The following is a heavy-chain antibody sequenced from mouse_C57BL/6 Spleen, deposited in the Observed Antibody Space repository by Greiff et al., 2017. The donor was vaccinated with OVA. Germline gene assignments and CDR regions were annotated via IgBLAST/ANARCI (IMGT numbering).Heavy chain of an antibody. Sequence: QVQLQQPGAELVKPGASVKLSCKASGYTFTSYWMHWVKQRPGRGLEWIGRIDPNSGGTKYNEKFKSKATLTVDKPSSTAYMQLSCLTSEVSAVYYCAREGDFCIDDWGKGTSVTVSS. V-gene: IGHV1-72*01. J-gene: IGHJ4*01. CDR1: GYTFTSYW. CDR2: IDPNSGGT. CDR3: AREGDFCIDD.